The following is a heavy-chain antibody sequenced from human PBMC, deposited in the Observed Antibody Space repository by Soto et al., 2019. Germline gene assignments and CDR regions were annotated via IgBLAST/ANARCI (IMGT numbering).Heavy chain of an antibody. J-gene: IGHJ3*02. CDR2: ISGSGGST. CDR1: GFTFSSYA. D-gene: IGHD2-15*01. V-gene: IGHV3-23*01. CDR3: AKAQGLVVVAAIDAFDI. Sequence: GGSLRLSCAASGFTFSSYAMSWVRQAPGKGLEWVSAISGSGGSTYYADSVKGRFTISRDNSKNTLYLQMNSLRAEDTAVYYCAKAQGLVVVAAIDAFDIWGQGTMVTVSS.